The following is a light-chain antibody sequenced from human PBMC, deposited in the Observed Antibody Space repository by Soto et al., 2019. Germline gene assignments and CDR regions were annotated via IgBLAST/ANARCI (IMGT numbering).Light chain of an antibody. J-gene: IGLJ1*01. CDR3: FSFTTPSPHV. V-gene: IGLV2-18*02. CDR1: SSYVCSYKL. Sequence: QCGLAQPPFVSGSPGQSVTISCAGTSSYVCSYKLISCYQQRPGTAPKRVGFEVSNRPSGVPDRFSGSKSGSSAYLTISGLQVEDEAEYFSFSFTTPSPHVFGTGTRSPS. CDR2: EVS.